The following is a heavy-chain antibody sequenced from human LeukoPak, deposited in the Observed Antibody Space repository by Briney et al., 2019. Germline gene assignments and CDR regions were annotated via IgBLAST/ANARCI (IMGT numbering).Heavy chain of an antibody. V-gene: IGHV1-69*02. CDR3: ASSVDTAMVTTTYYYYGMDV. CDR1: GGTFSSYT. Sequence: ASVKVSCKASGGTFSSYTISWVRQAPGQGLEWMGGIIPILGIANYAQKFQGRVTITADKSTSTAYMELSSLRSEDTAVYYCASSVDTAMVTTTYYYYGMDVWGQGTTVTVSS. CDR2: IIPILGIA. D-gene: IGHD5-18*01. J-gene: IGHJ6*02.